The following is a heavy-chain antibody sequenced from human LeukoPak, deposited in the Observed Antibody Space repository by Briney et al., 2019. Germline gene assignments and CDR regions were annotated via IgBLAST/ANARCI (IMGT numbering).Heavy chain of an antibody. J-gene: IGHJ4*02. Sequence: GGFLRLSWAAAGFTFSSSDMHWVRHPTGKGLEWVSAIRTGDNTYYADSVKGRFTISRENAKNSLYLQMNSLREGDTAVYYCARDPADCSSTSCYDYDFWSGYLDYWGQGTLVTVSS. CDR2: IRTGDNT. D-gene: IGHD2-2*01. V-gene: IGHV3-13*04. CDR1: GFTFSSSD. CDR3: ARDPADCSSTSCYDYDFWSGYLDY.